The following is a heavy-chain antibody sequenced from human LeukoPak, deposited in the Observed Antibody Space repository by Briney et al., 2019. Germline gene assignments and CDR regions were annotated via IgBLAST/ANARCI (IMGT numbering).Heavy chain of an antibody. Sequence: SETLSLTCTVSGGSISSYYWSWIRQPAGKGLEWIGRIYTSGSTNYNPSLKSRVTMSVDTSKNQFSLKLSSVTAADTAVYYCARDLQYSSSWYDNDAFDIWGQGTMVTVSS. J-gene: IGHJ3*02. V-gene: IGHV4-4*07. D-gene: IGHD6-13*01. CDR2: IYTSGST. CDR1: GGSISSYY. CDR3: ARDLQYSSSWYDNDAFDI.